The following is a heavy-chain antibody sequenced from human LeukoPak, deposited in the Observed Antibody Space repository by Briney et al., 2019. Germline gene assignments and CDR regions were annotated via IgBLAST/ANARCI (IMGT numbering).Heavy chain of an antibody. Sequence: GRSLRLSCAASGFTFDDYAMHWVRQAPGKGLEWVSGISWNSGSIGYADSVKGRFTISRDNAKNSPYLQMNSLRAEDTAVYYCASGWGDFDYWGQGTLVTVSS. D-gene: IGHD3-10*01. CDR3: ASGWGDFDY. CDR2: ISWNSGSI. J-gene: IGHJ4*02. CDR1: GFTFDDYA. V-gene: IGHV3-9*01.